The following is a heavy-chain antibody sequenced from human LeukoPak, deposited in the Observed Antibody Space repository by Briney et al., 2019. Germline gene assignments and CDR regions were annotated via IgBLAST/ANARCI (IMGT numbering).Heavy chain of an antibody. V-gene: IGHV4-30-4*01. CDR3: AREGAATGFFDY. D-gene: IGHD6-25*01. J-gene: IGHJ4*02. CDR2: IYYSGST. CDR1: GGSISSGDYY. Sequence: SQTLSLTCTVSGGSISSGDYYWSWIRQPPGKGLEWIGYIYYSGSTYYNPSLKSRVTISVDTSKNQFSLKLCSVTAADTAVYYCAREGAATGFFDYWGQGTLVTVSS.